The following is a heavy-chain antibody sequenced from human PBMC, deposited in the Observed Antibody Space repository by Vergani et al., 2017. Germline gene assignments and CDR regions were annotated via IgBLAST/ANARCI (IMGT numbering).Heavy chain of an antibody. D-gene: IGHD3-10*01. CDR1: GFTFSSYS. CDR2: ISSSSSTI. V-gene: IGHV3-48*01. J-gene: IGHJ4*02. Sequence: EVQLVESGGGLVQPGGSLRLSCAASGFTFSSYSMNWVRQAPGKGLEWVSYISSSSSTIYYADSVKGRFTISRDNAKNSLYLQMNSLRAEDTAVDYCARDSALTRVRGPTMGFDYWGQGTLVTVSS. CDR3: ARDSALTRVRGPTMGFDY.